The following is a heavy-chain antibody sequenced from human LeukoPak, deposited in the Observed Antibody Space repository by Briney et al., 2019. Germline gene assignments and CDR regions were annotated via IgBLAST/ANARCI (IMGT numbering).Heavy chain of an antibody. Sequence: PSVALSLTCIVSGGSISSDYWSWIRQPPGKGLEWIGYIDHIGSTNYKPSLKSRVTISADTSKNQFSLKLSSVTAADTAVYYCARHITTTGTGYFDYWGPGTLVTV. CDR2: IDHIGST. CDR3: ARHITTTGTGYFDY. D-gene: IGHD2-8*02. V-gene: IGHV4-59*01. CDR1: GGSISSDY. J-gene: IGHJ4*02.